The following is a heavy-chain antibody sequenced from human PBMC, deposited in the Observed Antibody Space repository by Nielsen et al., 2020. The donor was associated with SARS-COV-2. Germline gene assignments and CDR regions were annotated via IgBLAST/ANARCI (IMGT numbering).Heavy chain of an antibody. D-gene: IGHD5-24*01. CDR2: INHSGST. CDR3: ARLGGGMATIRD. Sequence: SETLSLTCAVYGGSFSGYYWSWIRQPPGKGLEWIGEINHSGSTNYNPSLKSRVTISVDTSKNQFSLKLSSVTAADTAVYYCARLGGGMATIRDWDQGTLVTVSS. V-gene: IGHV4-34*01. CDR1: GGSFSGYY. J-gene: IGHJ4*02.